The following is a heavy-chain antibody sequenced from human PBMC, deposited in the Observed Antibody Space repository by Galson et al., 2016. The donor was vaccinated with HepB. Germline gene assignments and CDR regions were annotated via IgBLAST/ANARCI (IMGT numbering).Heavy chain of an antibody. CDR2: IHYTGST. Sequence: TLSLTCTVSGGSINTGGYYWSWIRQHPGKGLEWLGYIHYTGSTYYNPSLRSRLIISVDTSKGQFSLRLSSVTAADTAVYYCARAHERHLGGGRKYSFDFWGQGILVTVSS. J-gene: IGHJ4*02. CDR3: ARAHERHLGGGRKYSFDF. V-gene: IGHV4-31*03. CDR1: GGSINTGGYY. D-gene: IGHD3-16*01.